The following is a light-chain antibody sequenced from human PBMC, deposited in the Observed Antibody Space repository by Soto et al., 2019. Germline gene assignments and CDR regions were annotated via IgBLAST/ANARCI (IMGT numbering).Light chain of an antibody. J-gene: IGKJ1*01. CDR3: QQTYSLPRT. CDR2: SAS. CDR1: QSISSW. V-gene: IGKV1-5*01. Sequence: DIQMTQSPSTLSASVGDRVTITCRASQSISSWLAWYQQKPGKVPDLLIYSASTLYSGVPSRFSGSGSGTEFTLTISNLQPEDFATYYCQQTYSLPRTFAQGTKVDIK.